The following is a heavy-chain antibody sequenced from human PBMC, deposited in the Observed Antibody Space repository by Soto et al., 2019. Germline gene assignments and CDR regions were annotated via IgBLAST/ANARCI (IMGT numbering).Heavy chain of an antibody. D-gene: IGHD2-8*01. CDR1: GGSFSGYY. CDR2: INHSGST. CDR3: ARGFGGYCTNGVCYPGSGHWFDP. V-gene: IGHV4-34*01. J-gene: IGHJ5*02. Sequence: SETLSLTCAVYGGSFSGYYWSWIRQPPGKGLEWIGEINHSGSTNYNPSLKSRVTISVDTSKNQFSLKLSSVTAADTAVYYCARGFGGYCTNGVCYPGSGHWFDPWGQGTLVTVSS.